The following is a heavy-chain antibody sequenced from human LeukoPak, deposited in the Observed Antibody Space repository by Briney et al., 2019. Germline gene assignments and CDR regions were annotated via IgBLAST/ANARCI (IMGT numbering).Heavy chain of an antibody. Sequence: SETLSLTCTVSGGSISGSSYYWGWIRQPPGKGLEWIGSMYYRGSTYFNPSLKSRLIISVDTSRNQLSLKLSSVTAADTAVYYCARSKSYYYDYMDVWGKGTTVTVSS. CDR2: MYYRGST. CDR1: GGSISGSSYY. CDR3: ARSKSYYYDYMDV. V-gene: IGHV4-39*01. J-gene: IGHJ6*03.